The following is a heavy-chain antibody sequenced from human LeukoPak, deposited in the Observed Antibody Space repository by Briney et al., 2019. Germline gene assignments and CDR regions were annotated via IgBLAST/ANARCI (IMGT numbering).Heavy chain of an antibody. CDR1: GFTFDDYA. CDR2: ISWNSGSI. CDR3: AKDRSAYYYDSSGYFNWFDP. V-gene: IGHV3-9*01. J-gene: IGHJ5*02. Sequence: GGSLRLSCAASGFTFDDYAMHWVRQAPGKGLEWVSGISWNSGSIGYADSVKGRFTISRDNAKNSLYLQMNSLRAEDTALYYCAKDRSAYYYDSSGYFNWFDPWGQGTLVTVSS. D-gene: IGHD3-22*01.